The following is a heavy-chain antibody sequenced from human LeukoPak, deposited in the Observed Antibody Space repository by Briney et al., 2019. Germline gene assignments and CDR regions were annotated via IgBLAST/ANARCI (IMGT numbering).Heavy chain of an antibody. CDR3: ARDGSDHYDNSGYDKWVDS. V-gene: IGHV4-61*02. Sequence: PSETLSLTCTVSGGSISSGSYYWSWIRQPAGKGLEWIGRIYTSGSTNYNPSLKRRVTISVDTSKNQFSLKLRSVTAADTAVYYCARDGSDHYDNSGYDKWVDSWGQGTLVTVSS. CDR2: IYTSGST. D-gene: IGHD3-22*01. J-gene: IGHJ5*01. CDR1: GGSISSGSYY.